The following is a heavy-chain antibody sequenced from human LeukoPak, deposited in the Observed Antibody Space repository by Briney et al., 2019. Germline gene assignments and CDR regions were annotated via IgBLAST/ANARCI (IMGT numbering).Heavy chain of an antibody. CDR1: GYNFNNYW. CDR2: IYPGDSDT. D-gene: IGHD6-13*01. CDR3: ARPTAAGRMNAFDI. V-gene: IGHV5-51*01. Sequence: GESLKISCKGSGYNFNNYWIGWVRQMPGKGPEWMGIIYPGDSDTRNSPSFQGQVIISADKSISTAYLQWSSLKASDTAMYYCARPTAAGRMNAFDIWGQGTMVTVSS. J-gene: IGHJ3*02.